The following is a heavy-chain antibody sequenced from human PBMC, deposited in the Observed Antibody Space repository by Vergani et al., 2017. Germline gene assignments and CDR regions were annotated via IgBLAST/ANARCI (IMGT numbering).Heavy chain of an antibody. D-gene: IGHD2-2*01. J-gene: IGHJ6*03. Sequence: QVQLQESGPGLVKPSQTLSLTCTVSGGSISSGDYYWSWIRQPPGKGLEWIGYIYYSGSTYYNPSLKSRVTISVDTSKNQFSLKLSSVTAADTAIYYCASNTGHCSRAGCHKTYYYYFYMDVWGKGTTVTVSS. CDR3: ASNTGHCSRAGCHKTYYYYFYMDV. V-gene: IGHV4-30-4*01. CDR2: IYYSGST. CDR1: GGSISSGDYY.